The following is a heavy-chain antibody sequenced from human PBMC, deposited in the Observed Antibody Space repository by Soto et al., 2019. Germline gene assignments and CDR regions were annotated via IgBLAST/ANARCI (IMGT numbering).Heavy chain of an antibody. D-gene: IGHD6-13*01. CDR3: ARHLGLAKGSLYIFDY. V-gene: IGHV4-39*01. J-gene: IGHJ4*02. Sequence: QLQLQESGPGLVKPSETLSLTCTVSGGSISTSSYYWCWIRQPPGKVLEWIGSIYDSGSTYYNPSLKDRVTLAVDTSKNQFPLKLDSVTAADKAVYYCARHLGLAKGSLYIFDYWGQGTLVTVSS. CDR1: GGSISTSSYY. CDR2: IYDSGST.